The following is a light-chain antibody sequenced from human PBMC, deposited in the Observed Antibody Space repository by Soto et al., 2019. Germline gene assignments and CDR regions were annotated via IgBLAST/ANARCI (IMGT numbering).Light chain of an antibody. Sequence: EIVLTQSPGTLSLSPGERATLSCRASQSVSSSYLAWYQQKPGQAPRLLIYGASSRATGIPDRFSGSGSGXXFTLTISRLEPEDFAVYYCQQYGSSPLTFGQGTRLEIK. CDR2: GAS. CDR1: QSVSSSY. J-gene: IGKJ5*01. V-gene: IGKV3-20*01. CDR3: QQYGSSPLT.